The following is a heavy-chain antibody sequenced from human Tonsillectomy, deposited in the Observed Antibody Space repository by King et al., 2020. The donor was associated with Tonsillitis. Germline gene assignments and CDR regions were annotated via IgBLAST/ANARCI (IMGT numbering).Heavy chain of an antibody. V-gene: IGHV1-69*01. J-gene: IGHJ4*02. D-gene: IGHD2-15*01. CDR2: IIPIFGTA. CDR3: ARGPGYCSGGSCYLIDF. Sequence: QLVQSGAEVKKSGSSVKVSCKASGGTFSSYAINWVRQAPGQGLEWMGGIIPIFGTANYVHKFQGRVTITGDESTSTVYMEMSSLRYEDTAVYYCARGPGYCSGGSCYLIDFWGQGTLVTVSS. CDR1: GGTFSSYA.